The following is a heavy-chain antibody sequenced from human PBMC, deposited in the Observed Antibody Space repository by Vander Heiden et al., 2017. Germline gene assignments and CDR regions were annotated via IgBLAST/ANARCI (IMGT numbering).Heavy chain of an antibody. D-gene: IGHD1-1*01. Sequence: QMQLVQSGPEVRKPGTSVKVSCTASGFTFTRSAVQWVRQARGQRLEWIGWLVVGSGNRNYAQKLQERVTITRDMSTNTAYRELSSMRSAETAVYYFGAGSGTATWNGMDVWGQGTPVTVSS. CDR2: LVVGSGNR. CDR1: GFTFTRSA. V-gene: IGHV1-58*01. J-gene: IGHJ6*02. CDR3: GAGSGTATWNGMDV.